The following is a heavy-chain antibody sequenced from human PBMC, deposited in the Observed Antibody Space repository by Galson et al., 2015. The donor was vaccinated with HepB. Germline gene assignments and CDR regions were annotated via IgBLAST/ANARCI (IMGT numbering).Heavy chain of an antibody. J-gene: IGHJ4*02. D-gene: IGHD5-18*01. CDR2: IKEDGSQK. V-gene: IGHV3-7*01. Sequence: SLRLSCAASGFTFSRYWMSWIRQAPGKGLEWVANIKEDGSQKEYVDSVKGRFTVSRDNAENSVYLQMNSLRVEDTAFYYCARWSTYGYGYIGYWGQRTLVTVSS. CDR3: ARWSTYGYGYIGY. CDR1: GFTFSRYW.